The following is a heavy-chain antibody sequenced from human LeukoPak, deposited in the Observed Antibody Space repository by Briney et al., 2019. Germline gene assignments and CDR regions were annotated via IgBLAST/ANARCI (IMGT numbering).Heavy chain of an antibody. J-gene: IGHJ4*02. CDR2: INQDGSEK. CDR3: ARWTSKFDF. CDR1: DFTFSSFG. D-gene: IGHD1-1*01. V-gene: IGHV3-7*05. Sequence: GGSLRLSCIASDFTFSSFGMNWVRQAPGKGLEWVANINQDGSEKYYVDSVKGRFTISRDNAKNSLYLQMSSLRAEDTAVYYCARWTSKFDFWGQGTLVTVSS.